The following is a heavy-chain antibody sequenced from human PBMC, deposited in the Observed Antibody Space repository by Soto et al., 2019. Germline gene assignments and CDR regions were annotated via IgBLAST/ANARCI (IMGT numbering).Heavy chain of an antibody. D-gene: IGHD2-2*01. Sequence: QVQLVQSGAEVKKPGSSVKVSCKASGGTFSSYAISWVRQAPGQGLEWMGGIIPIFGTANYAQKFQGRVTITADKSTSTAYMDLSSLRFEDTAVYYCARENSSTSCHDYWGQGTLVTVSS. CDR2: IIPIFGTA. J-gene: IGHJ4*02. V-gene: IGHV1-69*06. CDR1: GGTFSSYA. CDR3: ARENSSTSCHDY.